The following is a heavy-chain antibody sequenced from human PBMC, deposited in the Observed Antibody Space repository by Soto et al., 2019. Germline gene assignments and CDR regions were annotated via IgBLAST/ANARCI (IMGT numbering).Heavy chain of an antibody. CDR1: GFTFSDYY. V-gene: IGHV3-11*01. Sequence: QVPLVASGGGLVKPGGSLRLSCAASGFTFSDYYMSWIRQAPGKGLEWLSYISISGGTIYYADSVKGRFSISRDNAKNSLYLQLSSLRAEDTAVYFCARERARVFDSWGQGTLVTVSS. CDR3: ARERARVFDS. CDR2: ISISGGTI. J-gene: IGHJ4*02.